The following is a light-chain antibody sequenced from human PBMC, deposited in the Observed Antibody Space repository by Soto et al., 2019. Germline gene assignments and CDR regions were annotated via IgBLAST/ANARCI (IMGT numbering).Light chain of an antibody. V-gene: IGKV1-5*03. CDR3: QQYNSYSPGYT. J-gene: IGKJ2*01. CDR2: KAS. CDR1: QSISSW. Sequence: DIQMTQSPSTLSASVGDRVTNTCRASQSISSWLAWYQQKPGKAPKLLIYKASSLESGVPSRFSGSGSGTEFTLTISSLQPDDFATYYCQQYNSYSPGYTFGQGTKLEIK.